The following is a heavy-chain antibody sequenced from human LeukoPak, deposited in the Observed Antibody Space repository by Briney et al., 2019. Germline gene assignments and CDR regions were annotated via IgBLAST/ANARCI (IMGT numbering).Heavy chain of an antibody. D-gene: IGHD3-16*02. CDR2: IKQDGSEK. J-gene: IGHJ4*02. CDR3: ARAVISFAGLIAKGFDS. Sequence: GGSLRLSCAASGFTFSSYWMSWVRQAPGKGLEWVANIKQDGSEKYYVDSVKGRFTISRDNAKNSLYLQMNSLRAEDTAVYYCARAVISFAGLIAKGFDSWGQGTLVTISS. V-gene: IGHV3-7*05. CDR1: GFTFSSYW.